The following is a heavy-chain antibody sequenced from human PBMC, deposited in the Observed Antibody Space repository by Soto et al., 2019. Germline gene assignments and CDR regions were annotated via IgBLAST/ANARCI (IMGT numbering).Heavy chain of an antibody. D-gene: IGHD2-15*01. CDR1: GYSISSGYY. J-gene: IGHJ6*02. CDR2: IYHGGST. CDR3: AKDHGSTSENCSGGSCYLVYYYYYGMDV. V-gene: IGHV4-38-2*02. Sequence: SETLSLTCAVSGYSISSGYYWGWLRQPPGKGLEWIGSIYHGGSTYYNPSLNSRVTLSIDMTNNHVSLILNSVTAADTAVYYCAKDHGSTSENCSGGSCYLVYYYYYGMDVWGQGTTVTVSS.